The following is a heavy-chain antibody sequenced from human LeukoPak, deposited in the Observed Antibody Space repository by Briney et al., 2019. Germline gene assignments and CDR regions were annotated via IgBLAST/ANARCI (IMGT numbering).Heavy chain of an antibody. CDR3: ARDEDSSGWYPTIFDY. D-gene: IGHD6-19*01. Sequence: PGGSLRLSCAASGFTVSSNYMSWVRQAPGKGLEWIGSIYYSGSTYYNPSLKSRVTISVDTSKNQFSLKLSSVTAADTAVYYCARDEDSSGWYPTIFDYWGQGTLVTVSS. J-gene: IGHJ4*02. V-gene: IGHV4-39*07. CDR2: IYYSGST. CDR1: GFTVSSNY.